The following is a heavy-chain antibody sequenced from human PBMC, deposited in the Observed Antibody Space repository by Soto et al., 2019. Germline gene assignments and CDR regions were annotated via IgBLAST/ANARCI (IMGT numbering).Heavy chain of an antibody. Sequence: QVQLVQSGAEVKKPGSSVKVSCKASGYTFTGYYMHWVRQAPVQGLEWMGWINPNSGGTNYAQKVQGWVTMTRDPSRSTAAMELSRLRSDDTAVYYWARGDIVGVPAAANWFDPLGQGTLVTLSS. CDR1: GYTFTGYY. J-gene: IGHJ5*02. CDR2: INPNSGGT. D-gene: IGHD2-2*01. V-gene: IGHV1-2*04. CDR3: ARGDIVGVPAAANWFDP.